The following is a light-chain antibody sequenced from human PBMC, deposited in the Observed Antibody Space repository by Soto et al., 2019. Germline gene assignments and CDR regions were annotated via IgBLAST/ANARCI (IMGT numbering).Light chain of an antibody. J-gene: IGLJ3*02. V-gene: IGLV1-44*01. CDR2: SNN. Sequence: QSVLTQPPSASGTPGQKVTISCSGSNSNIGSNPVNWYQQVPGTAPRLLIYSNNQWPSGVPDRFSGSKSGTSASLAISGLQSEDEADYYCASWDDSLNGPVFGGGTKVTVL. CDR1: NSNIGSNP. CDR3: ASWDDSLNGPV.